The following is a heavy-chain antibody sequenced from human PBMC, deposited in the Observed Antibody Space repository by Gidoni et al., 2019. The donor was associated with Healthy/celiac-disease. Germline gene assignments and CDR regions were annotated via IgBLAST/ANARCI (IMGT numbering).Heavy chain of an antibody. Sequence: TYYNPSLKSRVTISVDTSKNQFSLKLSSVTAADTAVYYCARNRVDDSSGYYYLDYWGQGTLVTVSS. V-gene: IGHV4-31*02. CDR2: T. J-gene: IGHJ4*02. D-gene: IGHD3-22*01. CDR3: ARNRVDDSSGYYYLDY.